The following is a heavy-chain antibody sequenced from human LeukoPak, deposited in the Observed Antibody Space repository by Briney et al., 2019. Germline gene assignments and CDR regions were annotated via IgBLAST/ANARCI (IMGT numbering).Heavy chain of an antibody. CDR3: ARGGVDTAMFLYYMDV. CDR1: VGSFSGYY. CDR2: INHSGST. D-gene: IGHD5-18*01. Sequence: PSETLSLTCAVYVGSFSGYYWSWIRKPPGKGLEWIGEINHSGSTNYNPSLKSRVTISVDTSKNQFSLKLSSVTAADTAVYYCARGGVDTAMFLYYMDVWGKGTTVTVSS. J-gene: IGHJ6*03. V-gene: IGHV4-34*01.